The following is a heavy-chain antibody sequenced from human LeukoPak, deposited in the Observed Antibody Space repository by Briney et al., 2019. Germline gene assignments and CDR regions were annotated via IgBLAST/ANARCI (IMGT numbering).Heavy chain of an antibody. J-gene: IGHJ4*02. CDR2: ISYDGSNK. CDR3: ARLYGSGSLHFDY. D-gene: IGHD3-10*01. V-gene: IGHV3-30*03. Sequence: GGSLRLSCAASGFTFSSYGMHWVRQAPGKGLEWVAVISYDGSNKYYADSVKGRFTISRDNSKNTLYLQMNSLRAEDTAVYYCARLYGSGSLHFDYWGQGTLVTVSS. CDR1: GFTFSSYG.